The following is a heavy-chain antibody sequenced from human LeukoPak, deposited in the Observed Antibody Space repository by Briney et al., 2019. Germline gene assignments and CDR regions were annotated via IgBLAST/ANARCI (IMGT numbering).Heavy chain of an antibody. CDR1: GFMFRTYV. Sequence: GGSLRLSYAASGFMFRTYVMNWVRQAPGKGLEWVSTITGRGGTTYYADSVRGRFTIGRDNSKNTLYLQMNSLRAEDTAIYYCARRDSDGSDYYFFAYWGQGTLVTVSS. D-gene: IGHD3-22*01. CDR3: ARRDSDGSDYYFFAY. CDR2: ITGRGGTT. J-gene: IGHJ4*02. V-gene: IGHV3-23*01.